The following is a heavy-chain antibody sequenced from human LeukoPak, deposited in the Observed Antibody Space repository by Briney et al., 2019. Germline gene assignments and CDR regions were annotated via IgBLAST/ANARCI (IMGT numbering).Heavy chain of an antibody. D-gene: IGHD3-22*01. J-gene: IGHJ4*02. CDR3: TTDPTAWYYYGGSDYNLDY. Sequence: PSETLSLTCTVSGGSISTYFWSWIRQSPGKGLEWIGYIYYNERTSYNPSLQSRVTISLDTSKSQFSLKVNSVTAADTAVYYSTTDPTAWYYYGGSDYNLDYWGQGTLVTVSS. V-gene: IGHV4-59*01. CDR2: IYYNERT. CDR1: GGSISTYF.